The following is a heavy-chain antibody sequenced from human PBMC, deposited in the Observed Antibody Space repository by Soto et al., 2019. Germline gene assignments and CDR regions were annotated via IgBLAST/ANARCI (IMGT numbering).Heavy chain of an antibody. V-gene: IGHV4-59*01. J-gene: IGHJ4*02. Sequence: SETLSLTCTVSGGSISNYYWNWIRQSPGKRLEWIGYIYSSGSTHYNPSLQNRVTISIDTSKNQVSLKVNSVTAADTAVYYCARDHPHSYGVYYFDYWGQGTQVTVSS. CDR1: GGSISNYY. D-gene: IGHD5-18*01. CDR2: IYSSGST. CDR3: ARDHPHSYGVYYFDY.